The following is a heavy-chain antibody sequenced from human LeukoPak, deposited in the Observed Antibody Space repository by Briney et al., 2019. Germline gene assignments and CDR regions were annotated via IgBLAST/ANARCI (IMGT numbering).Heavy chain of an antibody. V-gene: IGHV3-23*01. Sequence: GGSLRLSCAASGFTFNIYAMNWVRQPPWKGLEWVSAISGSGDSTYYADSVKGRFTIARDNSKNTLYLHMNSLTAADTAVYYCAKDRGPYIGIDNNWFDPWGQGTLVTVSS. D-gene: IGHD1-26*01. CDR3: AKDRGPYIGIDNNWFDP. CDR2: ISGSGDST. J-gene: IGHJ5*02. CDR1: GFTFNIYA.